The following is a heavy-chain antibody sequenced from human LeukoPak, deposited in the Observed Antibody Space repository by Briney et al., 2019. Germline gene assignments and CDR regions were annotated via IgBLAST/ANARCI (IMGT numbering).Heavy chain of an antibody. J-gene: IGHJ4*02. CDR2: IYHSGNT. V-gene: IGHV4-38-2*02. CDR3: ARVKCTNGVCYAIDY. Sequence: SETLSLTCTVSSYSISSGYYWGWIRPPPGKGLEWIGSIYHSGNTYYNPSLKSRLTISLDTSKNQFSLKLSSVTAADTAVYYCARVKCTNGVCYAIDYWGQGTLVTVSS. CDR1: SYSISSGYY. D-gene: IGHD2-8*01.